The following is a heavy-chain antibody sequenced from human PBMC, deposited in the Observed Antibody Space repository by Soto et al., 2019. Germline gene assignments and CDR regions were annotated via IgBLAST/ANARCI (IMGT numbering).Heavy chain of an antibody. CDR1: AASFSKYY. D-gene: IGHD3-16*01. J-gene: IGHJ4*02. V-gene: IGHV4-59*01. CDR3: ASVTFGGVVMAH. CDR2: VYFNGNT. Sequence: SETLSLTCTVSAASFSKYYWTWIRQPPGMGLEWIGYVYFNGNTNYNPSLKRRVSISIDTSKNQISLTLNSVTAADTAVYYCASVTFGGVVMAHWGQGTLVTVSS.